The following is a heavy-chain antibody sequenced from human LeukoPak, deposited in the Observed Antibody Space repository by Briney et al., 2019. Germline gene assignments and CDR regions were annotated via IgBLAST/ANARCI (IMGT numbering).Heavy chain of an antibody. CDR2: IYYSGST. Sequence: SQTLSLTCTVSGGSISSGDYYWSWIRQPPGKGLEWIGYIYYSGSTYYNPSLKSRVTISVDTSKNQFSLKLSSVTAADTAVYYCARDPYGGNSVFFDYWGQGTLVTVSS. D-gene: IGHD4-23*01. V-gene: IGHV4-30-4*01. J-gene: IGHJ4*02. CDR3: ARDPYGGNSVFFDY. CDR1: GGSISSGDYY.